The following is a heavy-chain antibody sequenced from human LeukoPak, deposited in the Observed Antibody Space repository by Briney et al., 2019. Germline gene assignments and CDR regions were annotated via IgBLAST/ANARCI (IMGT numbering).Heavy chain of an antibody. J-gene: IGHJ4*02. CDR3: VAVAGTKPLFLFDC. Sequence: GGSLRLSCAASGFTFPTYSIHWVRQAPGKGLEWVSSITSSSDYIYYADSVKGRFTISRDNAKNSRYLQMNSLRAEDTAVYYCVAVAGTKPLFLFDCWGQGTLVTVSS. D-gene: IGHD6-19*01. V-gene: IGHV3-21*01. CDR2: ITSSSDYI. CDR1: GFTFPTYS.